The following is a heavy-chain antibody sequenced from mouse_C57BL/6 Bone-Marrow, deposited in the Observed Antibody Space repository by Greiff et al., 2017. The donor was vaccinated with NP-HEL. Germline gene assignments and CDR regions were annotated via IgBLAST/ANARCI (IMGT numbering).Heavy chain of an antibody. CDR2: INPSTGGT. J-gene: IGHJ2*01. Sequence: DVQLQESGPELVKPGASVKISCKASGYSFTGYYMNWVKQSPEKSLEWIGEINPSTGGTTYNQKFKAKATLTVDKSSSTAYMQLKSLTSEDSAVYYCARAALMDYWGQGTTLTVSA. CDR3: ARAALMDY. D-gene: IGHD3-1*01. V-gene: IGHV1-42*01. CDR1: GYSFTGYY.